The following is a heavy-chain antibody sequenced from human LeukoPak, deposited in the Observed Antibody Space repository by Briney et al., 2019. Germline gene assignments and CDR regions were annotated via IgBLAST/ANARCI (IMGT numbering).Heavy chain of an antibody. CDR1: GGSVNSGRYY. CDR2: IYTSGST. CDR3: ARNDYYDSSGPLG. V-gene: IGHV4-61*02. Sequence: SQTLSLTCTVSGGSVNSGRYYWSWIRQPAGKGLEWIGRIYTSGSTNYNPSLKSRVTMSVDTSKNQFSLRLSSVTAADTAVYYCARNDYYDSSGPLGWGQGTLVTVSS. D-gene: IGHD3-22*01. J-gene: IGHJ4*02.